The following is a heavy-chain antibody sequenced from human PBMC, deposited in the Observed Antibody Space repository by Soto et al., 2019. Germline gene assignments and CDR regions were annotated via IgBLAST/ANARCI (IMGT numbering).Heavy chain of an antibody. D-gene: IGHD1-26*01. V-gene: IGHV1-58*01. Sequence: VASVKVSCKASGFTFTSSAVQWVRQARGQRLEWIGWIVVGSGNTNYAQKFQERVTITRDMSTSTAYMELSSLRSEDTAVYYCAADIGEGQLVGATYDVYYGMDGWGQGNTVTVSS. CDR1: GFTFTSSA. CDR3: AADIGEGQLVGATYDVYYGMDG. CDR2: IVVGSGNT. J-gene: IGHJ6*02.